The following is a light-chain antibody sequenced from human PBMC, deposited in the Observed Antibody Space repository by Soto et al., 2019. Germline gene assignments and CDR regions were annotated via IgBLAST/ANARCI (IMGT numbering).Light chain of an antibody. CDR2: GAS. CDR3: QQYGSSPRT. J-gene: IGKJ1*01. Sequence: ESVLTQSPGTLSLSPGERATLSCRASQSVSSSYFAWYQQKPGQAPRLLIYGASSRATGIPDRFSGSGSGTDFTLTISRLEPEDFAVYYCQQYGSSPRTFGQGTKVDIK. CDR1: QSVSSSY. V-gene: IGKV3-20*01.